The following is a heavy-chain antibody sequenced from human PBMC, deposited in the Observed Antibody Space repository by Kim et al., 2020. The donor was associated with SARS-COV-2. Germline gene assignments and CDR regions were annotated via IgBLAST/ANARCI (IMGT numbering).Heavy chain of an antibody. J-gene: IGHJ6*02. Sequence: GESLKISCKGSGYSFTSYWISWVRQMPGKGLEWMGRIDPSDSYTNYSPSFQGHVTISADKSISTAYLQWSSLKASDTAMYYCARHMRGAAAGSYYYYGMDVWGQGTTVTVSS. CDR3: ARHMRGAAAGSYYYYGMDV. CDR2: IDPSDSYT. CDR1: GYSFTSYW. D-gene: IGHD6-13*01. V-gene: IGHV5-10-1*01.